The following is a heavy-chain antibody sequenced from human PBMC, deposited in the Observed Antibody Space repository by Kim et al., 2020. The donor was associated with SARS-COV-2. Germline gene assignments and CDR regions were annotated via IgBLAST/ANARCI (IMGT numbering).Heavy chain of an antibody. CDR2: INAGNGNT. Sequence: ASVKVSCKASGYTFTSYALHWVRQAPGQRLEWMGWINAGNGNTKYSQKFQGRVTITRDTSASTAYMELSSLRSEDTAVYYCARDLTASSSWYIVRFDPWGQGTLVTVSS. CDR3: ARDLTASSSWYIVRFDP. CDR1: GYTFTSYA. V-gene: IGHV1-3*01. D-gene: IGHD6-13*01. J-gene: IGHJ5*02.